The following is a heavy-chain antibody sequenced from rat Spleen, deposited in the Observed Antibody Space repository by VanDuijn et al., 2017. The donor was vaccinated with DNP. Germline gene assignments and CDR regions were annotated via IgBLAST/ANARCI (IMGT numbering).Heavy chain of an antibody. J-gene: IGHJ4*01. V-gene: IGHV5-25*01. CDR2: INTGGDNT. CDR1: GFIFSNYY. CDR3: ASLYYGYAMDA. D-gene: IGHD1-6*01. Sequence: EVQLVESGGGLVQPGRSMKLSCAASGFIFSNYYMAWVRQAPTKGLEWVASINTGGDNTYYRDSVKGRFTISRDNANSTLYLQMDSLRSEDTATYYCASLYYGYAMDAWGQGTSVTVSS.